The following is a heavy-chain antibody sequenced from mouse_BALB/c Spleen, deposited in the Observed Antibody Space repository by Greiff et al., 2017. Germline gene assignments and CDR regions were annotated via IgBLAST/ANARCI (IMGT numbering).Heavy chain of an antibody. J-gene: IGHJ3*01. CDR3: ARSSFMITREAFAY. CDR1: GYTFTSYW. V-gene: IGHV1-87*01. D-gene: IGHD2-4*01. CDR2: IYPGDGDT. Sequence: VQLQESGAELARPGASVKLSCKASGYTFTSYWMQWVKQRPGQGLEWIGAIYPGDGDTRYTQKFKGKATLTADKSSSTAYMQLSSLASEDSAVYYCARSSFMITREAFAYWGQGTLVTVSA.